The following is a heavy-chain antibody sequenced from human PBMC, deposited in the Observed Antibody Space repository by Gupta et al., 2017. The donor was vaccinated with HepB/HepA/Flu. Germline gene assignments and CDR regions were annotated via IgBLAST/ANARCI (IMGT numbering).Heavy chain of an antibody. CDR3: ARVVVVSGQILSFDV. J-gene: IGHJ3*01. CDR2: IYSGGTT. CDR1: GLTVSDNY. V-gene: IGHV3-66*01. D-gene: IGHD2-15*01. Sequence: EVLLVESGGGLVQPGGSLRFSCTASGLTVSDNYLAWVRQAPGKGLEWVSSIYSGGTTYYADSVKGRLIISRDNSKNTLYLQMNSLRVEDTAMYYCARVVVVSGQILSFDVWGQGTLATVSS.